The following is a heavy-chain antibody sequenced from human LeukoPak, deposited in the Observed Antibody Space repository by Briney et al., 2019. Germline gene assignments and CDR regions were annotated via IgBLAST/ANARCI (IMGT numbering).Heavy chain of an antibody. CDR2: ISWHGGST. V-gene: IGHV3-43D*03. CDR3: AKPHLSVVDTPCFDY. Sequence: TGGSLRLSCAASGFTFDDYAMHWVRQAPGKGLEWVSLISWHGGSTYYADSVKGRFTISRDNSKNSLYLQMDSLRAEDTALYYCAKPHLSVVDTPCFDYWGQGTLVTVSS. CDR1: GFTFDDYA. D-gene: IGHD5-18*01. J-gene: IGHJ4*02.